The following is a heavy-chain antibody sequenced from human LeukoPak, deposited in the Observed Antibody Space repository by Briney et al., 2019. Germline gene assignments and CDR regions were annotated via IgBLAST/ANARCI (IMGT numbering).Heavy chain of an antibody. V-gene: IGHV1-18*01. D-gene: IGHD1-7*01. Sequence: ASVKVSCKASGYTFTSYGISWVRQAPGQGLEWMGWISGYNGNTNYAQKLQGRVTMTTDTSTSTAYMELRSLRSDDTAVYYCARSPNWNYGGSWFDPWGQGTLVTVSS. CDR3: ARSPNWNYGGSWFDP. J-gene: IGHJ5*02. CDR2: ISGYNGNT. CDR1: GYTFTSYG.